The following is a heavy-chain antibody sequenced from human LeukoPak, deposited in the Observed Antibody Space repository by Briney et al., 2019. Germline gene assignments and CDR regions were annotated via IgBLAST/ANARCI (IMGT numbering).Heavy chain of an antibody. J-gene: IGHJ6*03. Sequence: GGSLRLSCAASGFTFDDYGLSWVRQVPGKGLEWVSGLNWNGASTGYADSVKGRFTISRDNAKNSLYLQMNSLRAEDTALYHCARTGFGDREGYYYYYMDVWGKGTTVTISS. V-gene: IGHV3-20*01. D-gene: IGHD3-10*01. CDR3: ARTGFGDREGYYYYYMDV. CDR1: GFTFDDYG. CDR2: LNWNGAST.